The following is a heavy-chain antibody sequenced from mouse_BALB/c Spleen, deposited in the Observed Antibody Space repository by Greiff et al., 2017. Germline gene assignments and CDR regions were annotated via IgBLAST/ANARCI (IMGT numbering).Heavy chain of an antibody. Sequence: VKLQESGPGLVAPSQTLSITCTVSGFSLTSYGVHWVRQPPGKGLEWLGVIWAGGSTNYNTALMSRLSISKDNSKSQVFLKMNSLQTDDTAMYSCARERDGNPFAYWGQGTLVTVSA. CDR1: GFSLTSYG. CDR3: ARERDGNPFAY. V-gene: IGHV2-9*02. D-gene: IGHD2-1*01. J-gene: IGHJ3*01. CDR2: IWAGGST.